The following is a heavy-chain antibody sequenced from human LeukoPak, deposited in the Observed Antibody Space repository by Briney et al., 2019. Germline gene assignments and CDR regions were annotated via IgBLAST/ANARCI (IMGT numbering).Heavy chain of an antibody. Sequence: GGSLRLSCAASGFTFSSYSMNWVRQAPGKGLEWVSCISSSSSYIYYADSVKGRFTISRDNAKNSLYLQMNSLRAEDTAVYYCARDCSGGSCYSGLFDYWGQGTLVTVSS. CDR3: ARDCSGGSCYSGLFDY. D-gene: IGHD2-15*01. V-gene: IGHV3-21*01. J-gene: IGHJ4*02. CDR2: ISSSSSYI. CDR1: GFTFSSYS.